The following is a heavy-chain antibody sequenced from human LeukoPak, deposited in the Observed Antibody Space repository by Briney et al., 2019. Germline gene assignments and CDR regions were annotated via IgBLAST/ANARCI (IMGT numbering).Heavy chain of an antibody. V-gene: IGHV4-4*07. CDR1: GGSISSYY. CDR3: ARDHRYYDSSGYYSSDAFDI. D-gene: IGHD3-22*01. Sequence: SETLSLTCTVSGGSISSYYWSWIRQPAGKGLGWIGRIYTSGSTNYNPSLKSRVTMSVDTSKNQFSLKLSSVTAADTAVYYCARDHRYYDSSGYYSSDAFDIWGQGTMVTVSS. J-gene: IGHJ3*02. CDR2: IYTSGST.